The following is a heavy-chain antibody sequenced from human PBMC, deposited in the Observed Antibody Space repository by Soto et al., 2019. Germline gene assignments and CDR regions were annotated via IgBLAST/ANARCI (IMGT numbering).Heavy chain of an antibody. CDR2: MSGSSSTT. CDR1: GLTFSNYA. D-gene: IGHD1-7*01. CDR3: AKNQERELPRVIDF. Sequence: VGSLRLSCATSGLTFSNYAMSWVRQAPGGGLEWVSSMSGSSSTTYYADSVRGRFTISRDRSKNTLYLQMSSLRAEDTALYYCAKNQERELPRVIDFWGQGTPVTVSS. J-gene: IGHJ4*02. V-gene: IGHV3-23*01.